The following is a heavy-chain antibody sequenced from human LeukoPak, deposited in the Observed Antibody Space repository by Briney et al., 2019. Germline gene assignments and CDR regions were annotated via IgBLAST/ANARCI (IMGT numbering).Heavy chain of an antibody. CDR1: GYTFSSYD. CDR3: AKDSTYYYYSALDV. D-gene: IGHD4-11*01. J-gene: IGHJ6*02. Sequence: ASVKVSCKASGYTFSSYDISWVRQATGQGLEWMGWMNPNSGNTGYAQNFQGRVTMTRNTSINTAYMELSSLRPDDTAVYFCAKDSTYYYYSALDVWGQGTTVTVSS. V-gene: IGHV1-8*01. CDR2: MNPNSGNT.